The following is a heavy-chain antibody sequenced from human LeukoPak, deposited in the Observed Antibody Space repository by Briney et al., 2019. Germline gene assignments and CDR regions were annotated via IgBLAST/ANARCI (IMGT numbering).Heavy chain of an antibody. CDR2: ISAYKGDT. J-gene: IGHJ4*02. CDR3: DSDWFGRDSSGYLEVDY. CDR1: GYTFAIDA. Sequence: ASVRLSSKASGYTFAIDAITWGRQAPGPGLECRVWISAYKGDTNYAQTLRGRVTMTTDTAASSTYLELRSLSSDATAVYYCDSDWFGRDSSGYLEVDYWGQGTLVTVSS. V-gene: IGHV1-18*01. D-gene: IGHD3-22*01.